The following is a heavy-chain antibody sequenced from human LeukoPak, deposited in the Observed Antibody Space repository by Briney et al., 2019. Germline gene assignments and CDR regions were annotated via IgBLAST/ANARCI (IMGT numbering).Heavy chain of an antibody. CDR1: GFTFRSYA. D-gene: IGHD6-19*01. Sequence: GGSLRLSCAAYGFTFRSYAVGSVRQAPGEGLEWGSTVTGGGSTTYYTASVKRRFNTARDNSKNTVYLQLTSPRADDTAVYYCAKDSPLVGYTSGWSSNSFDHWGQGTLVTVSS. V-gene: IGHV3-23*01. J-gene: IGHJ4*02. CDR2: VTGGGSTT. CDR3: AKDSPLVGYTSGWSSNSFDH.